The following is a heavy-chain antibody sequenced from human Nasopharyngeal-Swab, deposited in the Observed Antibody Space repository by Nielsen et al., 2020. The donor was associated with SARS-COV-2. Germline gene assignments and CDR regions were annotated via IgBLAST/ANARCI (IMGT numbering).Heavy chain of an antibody. V-gene: IGHV1-69*06. D-gene: IGHD3-22*01. CDR3: ARGPSGDYYYDSSGRPRHYFDY. CDR2: IIPIFGTA. Sequence: WVRQAPGQGLEWMGGIIPIFGTANYAQKFQGRVTITADKSTSTAYMELSSLRSEDTAVYYCARGPSGDYYYDSSGRPRHYFDYWGQGTLVTVSS. J-gene: IGHJ4*02.